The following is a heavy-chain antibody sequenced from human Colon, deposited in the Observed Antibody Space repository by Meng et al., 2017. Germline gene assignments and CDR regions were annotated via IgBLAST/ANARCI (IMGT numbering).Heavy chain of an antibody. CDR2: VSHTGST. CDR1: GGSISNGFFF. V-gene: IGHV4-31*01. Sequence: VHLQGAAPGLINPSQPLSLTCPVSGGSISNGFFFWSWTRQHPLKGLEWIGSVSHTGSTSYNPSIQSLVTISRDTPKNQFSLNLTSVTAADTAVYFCARGSGTLRHFDYWGQGTLVTVS. CDR3: ARGSGTLRHFDY. J-gene: IGHJ4*02. D-gene: IGHD1-26*01.